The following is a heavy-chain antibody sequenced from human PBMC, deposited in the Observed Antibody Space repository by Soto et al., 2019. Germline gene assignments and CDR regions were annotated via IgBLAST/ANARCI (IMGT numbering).Heavy chain of an antibody. D-gene: IGHD2-15*01. CDR3: ARGIRNRADLVGRYCSGGSCYSQQYHFDY. Sequence: QVQLVQSGAEVKKPGASVKVSCKASGYTFTSYDINWVRQATGQGLEWMGWMNPNSGNTGYAQKFQGRVTMTRNTSISTAYMELSRLRAEDTAVYYCARGIRNRADLVGRYCSGGSCYSQQYHFDYWGQGTLVTVSS. J-gene: IGHJ4*02. CDR2: MNPNSGNT. CDR1: GYTFTSYD. V-gene: IGHV1-8*01.